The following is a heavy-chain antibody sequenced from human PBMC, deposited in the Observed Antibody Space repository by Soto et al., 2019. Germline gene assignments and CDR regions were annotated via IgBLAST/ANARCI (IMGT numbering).Heavy chain of an antibody. Sequence: ASVKVSCKASGGTFSSYAISWVRQAPGQGLEWMGGIIPIFGTANYAQKFQGRVTITADESTSTAYMELSSLRSEDTAVYYCARGSITMVRGVIKEFDYWGQGTLVTVSS. CDR1: GGTFSSYA. CDR2: IIPIFGTA. J-gene: IGHJ4*02. CDR3: ARGSITMVRGVIKEFDY. V-gene: IGHV1-69*13. D-gene: IGHD3-10*01.